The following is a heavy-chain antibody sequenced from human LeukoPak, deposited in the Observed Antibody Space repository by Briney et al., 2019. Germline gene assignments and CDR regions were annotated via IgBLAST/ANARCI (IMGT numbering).Heavy chain of an antibody. V-gene: IGHV3-23*01. J-gene: IGHJ4*02. Sequence: GGSLRLSRAASGFTFSSYAMSWVRQAPGKGLEWVSAISGSGGSTYYADPVKGRFTISRDNSKNTLYLQMNSLRAEDTTVYYCAKYHYYGSGSYYFFDYWGQGTLVTVSS. CDR3: AKYHYYGSGSYYFFDY. D-gene: IGHD3-10*01. CDR1: GFTFSSYA. CDR2: ISGSGGST.